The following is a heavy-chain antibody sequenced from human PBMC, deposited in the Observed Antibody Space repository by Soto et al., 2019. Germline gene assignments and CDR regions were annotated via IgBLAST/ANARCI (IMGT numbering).Heavy chain of an antibody. CDR1: GFTFSSYA. J-gene: IGHJ4*02. CDR3: GRVRFGELV. CDR2: IGVGGGDR. D-gene: IGHD3-10*01. Sequence: EVQLLESGGGLVQPGGSLRLSCAASGFTFSSYAMSWVRQAPGKGLEWVSIIGVGGGDRYYPESVKGRFTISRDNSRENLYLKKNSLKGEDPAVISLGRVRFGELVWGQGTLVPVPP. V-gene: IGHV3-23*01.